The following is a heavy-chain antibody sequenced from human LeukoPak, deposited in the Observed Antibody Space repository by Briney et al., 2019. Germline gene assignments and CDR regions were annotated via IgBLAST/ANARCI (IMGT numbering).Heavy chain of an antibody. CDR3: ARAGDILTGYYYPLDY. D-gene: IGHD3-9*01. Sequence: GRSLRLSCAASEFTFSSYEMNWVRQAPGKGLEWVSYISSSGSTIYYADSVKGRFTISRDNAKNSLYLQMNSLRAEDTAVYYCARAGDILTGYYYPLDYWGQGTLVTVSS. CDR2: ISSSGSTI. V-gene: IGHV3-48*03. CDR1: EFTFSSYE. J-gene: IGHJ4*02.